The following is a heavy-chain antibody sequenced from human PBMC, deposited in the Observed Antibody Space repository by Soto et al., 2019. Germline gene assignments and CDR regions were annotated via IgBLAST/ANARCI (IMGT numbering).Heavy chain of an antibody. V-gene: IGHV4-4*02. D-gene: IGHD1-26*01. CDR1: GGSMSSSNW. Sequence: QVQLQESGPGLVKPSGTLSLTCTVSGGSMSSSNWWNWVRQSPGKGLEWIGEAHHSGRTNYNPSLXSGVXIXLDKSKNHFSLKWSSVTAADTAVYYCARSEATGLDYWGQGTLVTVSS. CDR3: ARSEATGLDY. CDR2: AHHSGRT. J-gene: IGHJ4*02.